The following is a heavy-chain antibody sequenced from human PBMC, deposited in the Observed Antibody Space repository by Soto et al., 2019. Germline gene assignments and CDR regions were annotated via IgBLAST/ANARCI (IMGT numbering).Heavy chain of an antibody. CDR1: GGSISSGDYY. Sequence: QVQLQESGPGLVKPSQTLSLTCTVSGGSISSGDYYWSWISQPPGKGLEWIGYIYYSVSTYYNPSLKSRVTISVDTSKNPFSLKLSSVTAADTAVYYCARGRGGYDENYYYYGMDVWGQGTTVTVSS. D-gene: IGHD5-12*01. V-gene: IGHV4-30-4*01. CDR2: IYYSVST. J-gene: IGHJ6*02. CDR3: ARGRGGYDENYYYYGMDV.